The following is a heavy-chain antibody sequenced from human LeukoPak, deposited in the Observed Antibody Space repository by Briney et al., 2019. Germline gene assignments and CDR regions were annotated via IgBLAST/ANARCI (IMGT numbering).Heavy chain of an antibody. J-gene: IGHJ4*02. Sequence: PGGSLRLSCAASGFTFSSYSMNWVRQAPGKGLEWVSSISSSSSYIYYADSVKGRFTTSRDNAKNSLYLQMNSLRAEDTAVYYCARGPDPELGGFDYWGQGTLDTVSS. CDR2: ISSSSSYI. D-gene: IGHD7-27*01. V-gene: IGHV3-21*01. CDR3: ARGPDPELGGFDY. CDR1: GFTFSSYS.